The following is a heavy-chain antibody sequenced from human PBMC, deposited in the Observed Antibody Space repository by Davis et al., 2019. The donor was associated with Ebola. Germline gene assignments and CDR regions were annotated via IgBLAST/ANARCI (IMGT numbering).Heavy chain of an antibody. D-gene: IGHD2-2*01. CDR3: AKTPARYCSSTSCYYYYYMDV. CDR1: GFTFSSYA. J-gene: IGHJ6*03. V-gene: IGHV3-23*01. CDR2: ISGSGGST. Sequence: GESLKTSCAASGFTFSSYAMSWVRQAPGKGLEWVSAISGSGGSTYSADSVKGRFTISRDNSKNTLYLQMNSLRAEDTAVYYCAKTPARYCSSTSCYYYYYMDVWGKGTTVTVSS.